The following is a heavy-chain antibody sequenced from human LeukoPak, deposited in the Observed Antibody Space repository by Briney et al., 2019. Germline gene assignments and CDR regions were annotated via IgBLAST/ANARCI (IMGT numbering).Heavy chain of an antibody. CDR2: IYYSGST. V-gene: IGHV4-39*07. J-gene: IGHJ3*02. Sequence: SETLSLTCTVSVGSSAVISYYWGGFGHPPGKGLGGMGGIYYSGSTYYNPSLKSRVTISVDKSKNQFSLKLSSVTAADTAVYYCARYHITMIVVVITGAFDIWGQGTMVTVSS. CDR3: ARYHITMIVVVITGAFDI. D-gene: IGHD3-22*01. CDR1: VGSSAVISYY.